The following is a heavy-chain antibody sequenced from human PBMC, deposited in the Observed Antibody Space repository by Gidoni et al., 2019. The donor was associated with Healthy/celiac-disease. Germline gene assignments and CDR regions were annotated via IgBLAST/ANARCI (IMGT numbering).Heavy chain of an antibody. CDR3: ASVVVVPAAMAGGVGWGYYYYMDV. CDR1: GFTFSSYA. V-gene: IGHV3-30*04. J-gene: IGHJ6*03. Sequence: QVQLVESGGGVVQPGRSLRLSCAASGFTFSSYAMHWVRPAPGKGLEWVAVISYDGSNKYYADSVKGRFTISRDNSKNTRYLQMNSLRAEDTAVYYCASVVVVPAAMAGGVGWGYYYYMDVWGKGTTVTVSS. D-gene: IGHD2-2*01. CDR2: ISYDGSNK.